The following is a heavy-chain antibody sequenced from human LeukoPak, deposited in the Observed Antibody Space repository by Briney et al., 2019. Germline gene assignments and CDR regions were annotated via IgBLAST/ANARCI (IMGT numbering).Heavy chain of an antibody. CDR2: IYYSGST. D-gene: IGHD2-15*01. J-gene: IGHJ4*02. V-gene: IGHV4-30-4*01. Sequence: SETLSLTCTVSGGSISSGDYYWSWIRQPPGKGLEWIGYIYYSGSTYYNPSLKSRVTISVDTSKNQFSLKLSSVTAADTAVYYCARADCSGGSCYRGVFDYWGQGTLVTVSS. CDR1: GGSISSGDYY. CDR3: ARADCSGGSCYRGVFDY.